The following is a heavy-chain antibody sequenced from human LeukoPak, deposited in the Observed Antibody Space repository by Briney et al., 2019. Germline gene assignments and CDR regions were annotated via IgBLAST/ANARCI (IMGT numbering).Heavy chain of an antibody. V-gene: IGHV3-23*01. J-gene: IGHJ3*01. D-gene: IGHD3-22*01. CDR1: GFTLRSYA. Sequence: PPGGSLRLSCAASGFTLRSYAMSWVRQAPGKGLEWVSAISGSGGSTYYADSVKGRFTISRDNSKNTLYLQMNSLRAEDTAVYYCAKAGGHYYDSSGPQFNWGQGTMVTVSS. CDR3: AKAGGHYYDSSGPQFN. CDR2: ISGSGGST.